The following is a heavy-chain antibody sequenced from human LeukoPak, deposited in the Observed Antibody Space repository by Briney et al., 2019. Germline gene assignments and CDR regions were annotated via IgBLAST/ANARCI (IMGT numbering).Heavy chain of an antibody. CDR3: ARARHYKLLST. Sequence: SETLSLTCAVYGGSFSGYYWSWIRQPPGKGLEWIGEINHSGSTNYNPPLKSRVTISVNTSKNQFSLKLSSVTAADTAVYYCARARHYKLLSTWGQGTLVTVSS. D-gene: IGHD2-2*01. J-gene: IGHJ5*02. CDR2: INHSGST. V-gene: IGHV4-34*01. CDR1: GGSFSGYY.